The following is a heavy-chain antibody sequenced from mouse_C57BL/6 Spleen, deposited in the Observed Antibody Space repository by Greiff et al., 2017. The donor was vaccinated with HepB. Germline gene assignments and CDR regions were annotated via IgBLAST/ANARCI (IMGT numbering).Heavy chain of an antibody. V-gene: IGHV14-1*01. D-gene: IGHD2-5*01. CDR2: IDPEEGDT. CDR3: TKAYYSNPAWFAY. CDR1: GFNIKDYY. J-gene: IGHJ3*01. Sequence: VQLQQSGAELVRPGASVKLSCTASGFNIKDYYMHWVKQRPEQGLEWIGRIDPEEGDTEYAPKFQGKATMTADTSSNTAYLQLSSLTSEDTAFYYCTKAYYSNPAWFAYWGQGTLVTVSA.